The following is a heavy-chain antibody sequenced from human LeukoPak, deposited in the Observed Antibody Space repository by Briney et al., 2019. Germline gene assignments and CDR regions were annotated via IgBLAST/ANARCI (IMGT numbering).Heavy chain of an antibody. CDR2: IYHSGST. CDR3: ARDRQRGTHDY. Sequence: SGTLSLTCAVSGGSISSSNWWSWVRQPPGKGLEWIGEIYHSGSTNHNPSLKSRVTISVDTSKNQFSLKVSSVTAADTAVYYCARDRQRGTHDYWGQGTLVTVSS. J-gene: IGHJ4*02. CDR1: GGSISSSNW. V-gene: IGHV4-4*02.